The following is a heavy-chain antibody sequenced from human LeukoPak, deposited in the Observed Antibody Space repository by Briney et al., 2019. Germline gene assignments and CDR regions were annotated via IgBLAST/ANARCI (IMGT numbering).Heavy chain of an antibody. J-gene: IGHJ5*02. CDR3: ARAVMVRGVIDWFDP. V-gene: IGHV4-59*01. D-gene: IGHD3-10*01. Sequence: PSETLSLTCTVSGGSISRYYWSWIRQPPGKGLEWIGYIYYSGSTNYNPSLKSRVTISVDTSKNQFSLKLSSVTAADTAVYYCARAVMVRGVIDWFDPWGQGTLVTVSS. CDR1: GGSISRYY. CDR2: IYYSGST.